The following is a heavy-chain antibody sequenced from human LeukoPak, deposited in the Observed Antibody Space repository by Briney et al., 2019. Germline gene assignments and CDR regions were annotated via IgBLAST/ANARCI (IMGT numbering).Heavy chain of an antibody. CDR3: ARYYYDSSDYSGPFDY. CDR2: INPNSGGT. Sequence: ASVKVSCKASGYTFSGYYMNWVRQAPGQGLEWMGWINPNSGGTNYAQKFQGRVTMTRDTSISTAYMELSRLRSDDTAVYYCARYYYDSSDYSGPFDYWGQGTLVTVSS. CDR1: GYTFSGYY. V-gene: IGHV1-2*02. D-gene: IGHD3-22*01. J-gene: IGHJ4*02.